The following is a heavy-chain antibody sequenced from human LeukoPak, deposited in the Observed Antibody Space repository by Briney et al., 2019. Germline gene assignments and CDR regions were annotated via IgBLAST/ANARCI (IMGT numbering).Heavy chain of an antibody. Sequence: SQTLSLTCAISGDRVSSNSAAWNWIRQSPSRGLEWLGRTYYRSKWYNDYAVSVKSRITINPDTSKNQFSLQLNSVTPEDTAVYYCALTLGYCSGGSCYQGSNWFDPWGQGTLVTVSS. CDR1: GDRVSSNSAA. J-gene: IGHJ5*02. CDR2: TYYRSKWYN. CDR3: ALTLGYCSGGSCYQGSNWFDP. V-gene: IGHV6-1*01. D-gene: IGHD2-15*01.